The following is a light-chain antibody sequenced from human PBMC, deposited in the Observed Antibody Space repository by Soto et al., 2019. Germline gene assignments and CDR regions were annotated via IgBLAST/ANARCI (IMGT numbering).Light chain of an antibody. J-gene: IGLJ1*01. CDR3: SSYTSSSTL. V-gene: IGLV2-14*01. CDR1: SSDVGSYNY. CDR2: EVS. Sequence: QSALTQPASVSGSPGQSITISCTGTSSDVGSYNYVSWYQQHPGKAPKLMIYEVSDRPSGISSRFSGSKSGNTGSLTISGLQTEDEADYYCSSYTSSSTLFGTGTKLTVL.